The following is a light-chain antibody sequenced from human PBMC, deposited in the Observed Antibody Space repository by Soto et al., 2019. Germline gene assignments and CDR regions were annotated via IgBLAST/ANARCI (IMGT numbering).Light chain of an antibody. Sequence: DIQMTQSPSTLPASVGDRVTITCRASQSISNSLAWDQQKPGKAPKVLIYHASNLQSGVPSRFSGSGSGTEFTLTISSLQPDDFATYYCQQYNSYSFGQGTKVDIK. J-gene: IGKJ1*01. CDR1: QSISNS. V-gene: IGKV1-5*01. CDR2: HAS. CDR3: QQYNSYS.